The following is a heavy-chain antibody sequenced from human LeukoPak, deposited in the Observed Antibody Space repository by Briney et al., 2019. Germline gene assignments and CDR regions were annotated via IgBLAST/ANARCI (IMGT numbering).Heavy chain of an antibody. J-gene: IGHJ5*02. V-gene: IGHV1-69*13. CDR1: GGTFNSYA. D-gene: IGHD1-1*01. Sequence: GASVKVSCKASGGTFNSYAINWVRQARGQGLEWMGGIIPIFGTPNYAQKFQGRVTITADESTTTAYMELRSLRSDDTAVYYCAREWGSSRPYRFDPWGQGTLVTVSS. CDR3: AREWGSSRPYRFDP. CDR2: IIPIFGTP.